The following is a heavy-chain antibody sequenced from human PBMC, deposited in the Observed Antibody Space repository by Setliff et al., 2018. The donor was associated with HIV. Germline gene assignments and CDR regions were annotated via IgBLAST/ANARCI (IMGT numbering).Heavy chain of an antibody. J-gene: IGHJ3*02. D-gene: IGHD3-10*01. V-gene: IGHV4-30-2*01. Sequence: SETLSLTCTVSGGSINIGDFSWSWLRQGPGKGLEWIGYIYHGGSTRYNPALKSRVTMSADRSKNQFTLKLRSVTAADTAVYSCARAPITLVWGVITVREAFDIWGQGTMVTVS. CDR2: IYHGGST. CDR1: GGSINIGDFS. CDR3: ARAPITLVWGVITVREAFDI.